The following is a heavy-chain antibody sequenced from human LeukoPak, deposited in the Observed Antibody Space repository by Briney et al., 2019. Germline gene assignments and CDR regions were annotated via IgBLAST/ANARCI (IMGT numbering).Heavy chain of an antibody. CDR1: GGSISSGDYY. CDR2: IYYSGST. V-gene: IGHV4-30-4*08. D-gene: IGHD6-19*01. J-gene: IGHJ4*02. CDR3: ARAVAGWYYFDY. Sequence: SSQTLSLTCTVSGGSISSGDYYWSWIRQPPGKGLEWIGYIYYSGSTNYNPSLKSRVTISVDTSKNQFSLKLSSVTAADTAVYYCARAVAGWYYFDYWGQGTLVTVSS.